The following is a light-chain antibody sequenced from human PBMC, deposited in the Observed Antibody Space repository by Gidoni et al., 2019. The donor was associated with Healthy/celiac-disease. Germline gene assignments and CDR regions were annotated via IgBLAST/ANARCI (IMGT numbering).Light chain of an antibody. CDR1: QSVSSSY. J-gene: IGKJ4*01. Sequence: SQSVSSSYLAWYQQKPGQAPRLLIYGASSRATGIPDRFSGSGYGTDFTLTISRLEPEDFAVYYCQQSLFTFGGGTKVEIK. CDR3: QQSLFT. V-gene: IGKV3-20*01. CDR2: GAS.